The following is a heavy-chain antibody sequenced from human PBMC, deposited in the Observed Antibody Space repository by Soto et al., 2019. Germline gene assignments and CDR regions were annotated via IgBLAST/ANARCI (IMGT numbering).Heavy chain of an antibody. V-gene: IGHV1-69*13. J-gene: IGHJ6*02. D-gene: IGHD1-20*01. CDR1: GGTFISYA. CDR3: ASGIYDPRHERTTYYYYGMDV. CDR2: IIPIFGTA. Sequence: ASVKVSCKASGGTFISYAISWVRQAPGQGLEWMGGIIPIFGTANYAQKFQGRVTVTADESTSTAYMELSSLRSEDTAVYYCASGIYDPRHERTTYYYYGMDVWGQGTTVTVSS.